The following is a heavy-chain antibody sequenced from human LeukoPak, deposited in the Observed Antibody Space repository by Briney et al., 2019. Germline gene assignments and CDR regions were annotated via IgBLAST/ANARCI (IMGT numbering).Heavy chain of an antibody. Sequence: PGGSLRLSCGASGFMFSTHWMSWVRQAPGKGLEWVANINQDGRETYYVDSVKGRSTISRDNAQNSLYLQMNSLRAEDTAVYYCARDGVDAGIYFDYWGQGALVTVSS. D-gene: IGHD6-13*01. J-gene: IGHJ4*02. CDR3: ARDGVDAGIYFDY. CDR1: GFMFSTHW. V-gene: IGHV3-7*01. CDR2: INQDGRET.